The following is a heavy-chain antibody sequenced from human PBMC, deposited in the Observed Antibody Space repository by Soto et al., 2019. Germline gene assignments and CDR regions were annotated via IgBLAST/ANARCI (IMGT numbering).Heavy chain of an antibody. V-gene: IGHV1-2*04. J-gene: IGHJ4*02. D-gene: IGHD6-19*01. CDR1: GYTFTDYY. CDR2: INTNSGVT. CDR3: ARGVSGWSPFDF. Sequence: QVQLVQSGAEVKKPGASVKVSCKASGYTFTDYYVHWVRQAPGQGLEWMGWINTNSGVTNFAQKFQGWVTLTRDPSVNTAYMELNRLKSDETAVFFCARGVSGWSPFDFWGQGTLVTVSS.